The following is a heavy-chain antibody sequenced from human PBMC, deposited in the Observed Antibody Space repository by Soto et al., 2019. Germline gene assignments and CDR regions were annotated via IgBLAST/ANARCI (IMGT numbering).Heavy chain of an antibody. D-gene: IGHD3-3*01. V-gene: IGHV4-34*01. Sequence: SETLSLTCAVYGGSVNGYYWNWIRQPPGKGLEWIGEINHTGGTHYNPSLKSRVTISVDTSKNQFSLWLSSVTAADTAIYYCATRITVFGLLIPPFDPWGQGTQVTVSS. CDR1: GGSVNGYY. CDR3: ATRITVFGLLIPPFDP. J-gene: IGHJ5*02. CDR2: INHTGGT.